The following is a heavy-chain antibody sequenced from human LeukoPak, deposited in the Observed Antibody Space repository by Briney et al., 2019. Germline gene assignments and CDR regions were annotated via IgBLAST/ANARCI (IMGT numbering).Heavy chain of an antibody. CDR1: GGSISSGSYD. CDR3: AREGYCSGGSCYSRRDWFDP. Sequence: SQTLSLTCTVSGGSISSGSYDWSWIRQPAGKGLEWIGRIYTSGSTNYNPSLKRRVTISVDTSKNQFSLKLSSVTAADTAVYDCAREGYCSGGSCYSRRDWFDPWGQGTLVTVSS. V-gene: IGHV4-61*02. J-gene: IGHJ5*02. CDR2: IYTSGST. D-gene: IGHD2-15*01.